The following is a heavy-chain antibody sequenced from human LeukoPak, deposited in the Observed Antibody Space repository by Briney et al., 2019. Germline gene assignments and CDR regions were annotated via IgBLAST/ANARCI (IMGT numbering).Heavy chain of an antibody. CDR1: GFTFDIYG. D-gene: IGHD3-16*01. Sequence: PRGSLRLSCAASGFTFDIYGMNWIRQAPGKGLEWVSHISSGSSPKYYADSVRGRFTISRDNAKKSLYLQMNSLRVEDTAVYYCARGDDGAYWGQGTLVNVSS. V-gene: IGHV3-48*04. J-gene: IGHJ4*02. CDR3: ARGDDGAY. CDR2: ISSGSSPK.